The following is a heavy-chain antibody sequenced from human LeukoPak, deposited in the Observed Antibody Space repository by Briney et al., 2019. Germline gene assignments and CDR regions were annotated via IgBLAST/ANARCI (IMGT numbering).Heavy chain of an antibody. Sequence: PGGSLGLSCAASGFTFSNYWMHWVRQGPGKGLVWVSRISNDGRSTTYADSVKGRFTVSRDNARNTMYLQMNSLRAEDTAVYYCARIDTFDYWGQGTLVTVSS. D-gene: IGHD3-9*01. CDR2: ISNDGRST. J-gene: IGHJ4*02. CDR1: GFTFSNYW. V-gene: IGHV3-74*01. CDR3: ARIDTFDY.